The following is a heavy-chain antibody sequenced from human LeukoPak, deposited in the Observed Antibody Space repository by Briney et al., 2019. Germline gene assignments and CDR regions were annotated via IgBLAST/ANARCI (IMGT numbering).Heavy chain of an antibody. CDR3: TRVSWRGELF. Sequence: PGGSLRLSCAASGFTFSSYEMNWVRQAPGKGLEWVSSISRGGSPIFYAYSVGGRFTTSRDNAKKPLFLQMPSLRAEDTAVYYCTRVSWRGELFWGQGTLVSVSS. J-gene: IGHJ4*02. D-gene: IGHD1-7*01. CDR1: GFTFSSYE. CDR2: ISRGGSPI. V-gene: IGHV3-48*03.